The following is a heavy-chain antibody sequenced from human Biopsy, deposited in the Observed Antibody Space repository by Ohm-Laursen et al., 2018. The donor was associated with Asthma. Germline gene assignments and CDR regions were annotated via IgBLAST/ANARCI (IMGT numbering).Heavy chain of an antibody. V-gene: IGHV3-53*01. J-gene: IGHJ4*02. D-gene: IGHD3-22*01. CDR3: ARGDSSNWSHYYFDY. Sequence: SLRLSCAASGFAVSRDYMFWVRQGPGKGLEWVSVIYSGGTSHTADSVRGRFTISRDYSKNTLYLQMHSLRAEDTAVYYCARGDSSNWSHYYFDYWGQGTLVTVSS. CDR1: GFAVSRDY. CDR2: IYSGGTS.